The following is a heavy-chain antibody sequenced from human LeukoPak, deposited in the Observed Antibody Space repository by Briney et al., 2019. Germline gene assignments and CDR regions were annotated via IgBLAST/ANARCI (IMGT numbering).Heavy chain of an antibody. V-gene: IGHV3-48*01. CDR3: AKGRVRGANPALDY. Sequence: GGSLRLSCAASGFTFSSYSMNWVRQAPGKGLEWVSYISSSSSTIYYADSVKGRFTISGDNSKNTLYLQMNGLRAEDTAVYYCAKGRVRGANPALDYWGQGALVTVSS. CDR2: ISSSSSTI. CDR1: GFTFSSYS. J-gene: IGHJ4*02. D-gene: IGHD3-10*01.